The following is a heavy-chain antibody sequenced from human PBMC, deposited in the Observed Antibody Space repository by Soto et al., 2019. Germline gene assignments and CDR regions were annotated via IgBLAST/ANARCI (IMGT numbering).Heavy chain of an antibody. CDR2: INPDGNVG. CDR1: GFTFSTYW. V-gene: IGHV3-7*03. CDR3: VGSGENEYNS. D-gene: IGHD3-10*01. Sequence: EVQLLGSGGGLVQPGGSLRLSCVGSGFTFSTYWLNWVSKAPGKGLAWVANINPDGNVGSNVYSVRGRGTTSRDHAQNSLSRQMNSLRAAGTGVYFSVGSGENEYNSWCQGIMVTVSS. J-gene: IGHJ4*02.